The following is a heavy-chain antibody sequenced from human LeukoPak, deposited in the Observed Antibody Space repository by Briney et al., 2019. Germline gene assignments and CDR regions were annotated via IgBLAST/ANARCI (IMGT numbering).Heavy chain of an antibody. CDR3: ARGPTNGQAFDY. CDR1: GFTFSDYY. J-gene: IGHJ4*02. Sequence: GGSLRLSCAASGFTFSDYYMSWIRQAPGKGLEWVSYVSSGSSTIYYADSVKGRFTVSRDNGKRSLYLHMNSLRAEDTAMYYCARGPTNGQAFDYWGQGTLVSVSS. V-gene: IGHV3-11*04. CDR2: VSSGSSTI. D-gene: IGHD2-8*01.